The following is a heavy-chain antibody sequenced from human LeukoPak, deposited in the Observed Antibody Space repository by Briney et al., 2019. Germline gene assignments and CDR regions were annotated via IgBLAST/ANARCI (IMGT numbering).Heavy chain of an antibody. CDR3: ARRRGDYVWGSYRHLGGYYFDY. CDR2: IIPILGTA. V-gene: IGHV1-69*13. D-gene: IGHD3-16*02. Sequence: ASVKVSCKASGGTFSSYAISWVRQAPGQGLEWMGGIIPILGTANYAQKFQGRVTITADESTSTAYMELSSLRSEDTAVYYCARRRGDYVWGSYRHLGGYYFDYWGQGTLVTVSS. CDR1: GGTFSSYA. J-gene: IGHJ4*02.